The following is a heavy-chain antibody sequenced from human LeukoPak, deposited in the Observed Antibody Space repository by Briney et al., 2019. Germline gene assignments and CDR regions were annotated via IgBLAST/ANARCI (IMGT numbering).Heavy chain of an antibody. CDR2: IIPIFGTA. V-gene: IGHV1-69*05. D-gene: IGHD3-10*01. CDR3: ASPRKSSYYYGSGSYGYFDY. CDR1: GGTFSSYA. J-gene: IGHJ4*02. Sequence: SVKVSCKASGGTFSSYAISWVRQAPGQGLEWMGGIIPIFGTANYAQKFQGRVTITTDESTSTAYMELSSLRSEDTAVYYCASPRKSSYYYGSGSYGYFDYWGQGTLVPSPQ.